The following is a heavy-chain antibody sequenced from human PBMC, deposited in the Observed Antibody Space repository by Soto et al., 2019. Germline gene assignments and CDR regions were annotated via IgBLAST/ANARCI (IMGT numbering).Heavy chain of an antibody. D-gene: IGHD2-15*01. CDR1: GGTFSSYA. V-gene: IGHV1-69*13. CDR2: IIPIFGTA. Sequence: GASVKVSCKASGGTFSSYAISWVRQAPGQGLEWMGGIIPIFGTANYAQKFQGRVTITADESTSTAYMELSSLRSEDTAVYYCASSYCSGCICYQSLYNYGMYIWGQGTTVPVSS. CDR3: ASSYCSGCICYQSLYNYGMYI. J-gene: IGHJ6*02.